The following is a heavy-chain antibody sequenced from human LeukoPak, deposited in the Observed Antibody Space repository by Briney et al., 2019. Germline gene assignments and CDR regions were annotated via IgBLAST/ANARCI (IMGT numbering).Heavy chain of an antibody. CDR1: GGTFSSYA. J-gene: IGHJ4*02. D-gene: IGHD5-18*01. V-gene: IGHV1-69*06. CDR2: IIPIFGTA. Sequence: ASVKVSCKASGGTFSSYAISWVRQAPGQGLEWMGGIIPIFGTANYAQKFQGRVTITADKSTSTAYMELSSLRSEDTAVYYCAKDGYSYGLGLYFDYWGQGTLVTVSS. CDR3: AKDGYSYGLGLYFDY.